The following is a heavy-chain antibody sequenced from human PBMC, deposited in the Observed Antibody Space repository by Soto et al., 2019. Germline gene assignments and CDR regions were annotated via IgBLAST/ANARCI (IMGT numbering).Heavy chain of an antibody. D-gene: IGHD6-13*01. J-gene: IGHJ6*02. CDR3: ARHIAADVYGMDV. CDR2: IYYSGRT. V-gene: IGHV4-39*01. Sequence: LQLHESGPVLVKPSETLSLICTVSGGSISSSSYYWGWIRQPPGKGLEWIGSIYYSGRTYYNPSLKRRVTISVDTSKNQFSLKLSSVTAADTAVYYCARHIAADVYGMDVWGQGTTVTVSS. CDR1: GGSISSSSYY.